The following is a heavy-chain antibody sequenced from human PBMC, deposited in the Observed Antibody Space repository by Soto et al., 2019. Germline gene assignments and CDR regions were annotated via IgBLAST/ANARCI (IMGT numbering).Heavy chain of an antibody. CDR3: ARVVIAAEGYYYGMDV. Sequence: SETLSLTCTVSGGSISSGGYYWSWIRQHPGKGLEWIGYIYYSGSTYYNPSLKSRVTISVDTSKNQFSLKLSSVTAADTAVYYCARVVIAAEGYYYGMDVWGQGTKVTVSS. CDR2: IYYSGST. J-gene: IGHJ6*02. D-gene: IGHD6-25*01. CDR1: GGSISSGGYY. V-gene: IGHV4-31*03.